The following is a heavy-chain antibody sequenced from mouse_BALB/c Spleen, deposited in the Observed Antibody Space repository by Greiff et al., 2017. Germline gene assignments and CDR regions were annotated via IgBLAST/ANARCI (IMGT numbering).Heavy chain of an antibody. CDR3: ASYYYGSSYWYFDV. D-gene: IGHD1-1*01. V-gene: IGHV5-12-2*01. CDR1: GFTFSSYT. J-gene: IGHJ1*01. Sequence: EVKLMESGGGLVQPGGSLKLSCAASGFTFSSYTMSWVRQTPEKRLEWVAYISNGGGSTYYPDTVKGRFTISRDNAKNTLYLQMSSLKSEDTAMYYCASYYYGSSYWYFDVWGAGTTVTVSS. CDR2: ISNGGGST.